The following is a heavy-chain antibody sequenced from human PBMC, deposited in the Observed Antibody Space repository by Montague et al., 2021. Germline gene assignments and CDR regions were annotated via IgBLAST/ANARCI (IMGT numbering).Heavy chain of an antibody. Sequence: SETLSLTCSVSGASISDYYWSWIRQPPGKGLEWIGYICYSRRTNYNPSLKSRVTISVDTSKNQFSLKLSSVTAADTAFYYCAVTNPYYYYGMDVWGQGTTVTVSS. CDR3: AVTNPYYYYGMDV. CDR2: ICYSRRT. CDR1: GASISDYY. J-gene: IGHJ6*02. D-gene: IGHD1-14*01. V-gene: IGHV4-59*01.